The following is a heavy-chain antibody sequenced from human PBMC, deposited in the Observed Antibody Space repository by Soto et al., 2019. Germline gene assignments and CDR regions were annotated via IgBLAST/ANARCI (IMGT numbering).Heavy chain of an antibody. V-gene: IGHV3-9*01. CDR3: AKDMNWGGMMTIHYLDS. Sequence: GGSLRLSCVASGFTVDDYAMHWVRQAPGKGLEWVSGISANGDNVDYADSVKGRFTVSRDNAKNSLFLQMNSLRPEDTALYYCAKDMNWGGMMTIHYLDSWGLGT. D-gene: IGHD7-27*01. CDR1: GFTVDDYA. CDR2: ISANGDNV. J-gene: IGHJ4*02.